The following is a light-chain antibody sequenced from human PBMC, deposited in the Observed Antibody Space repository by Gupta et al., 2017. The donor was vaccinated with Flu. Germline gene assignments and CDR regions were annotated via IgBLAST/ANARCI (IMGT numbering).Light chain of an antibody. J-gene: IGKJ4*01. Sequence: EIVMTQSPATLSVSPGERATLSCRANQSVSSNLAWYQQKPGQAPRLLIYDTSTRATGIPARFSGSGSGTEFTLTISSLQSEDFAVYYCQQDNNWPLTFGGGTKVEIK. CDR2: DTS. CDR3: QQDNNWPLT. CDR1: QSVSSN. V-gene: IGKV3-15*01.